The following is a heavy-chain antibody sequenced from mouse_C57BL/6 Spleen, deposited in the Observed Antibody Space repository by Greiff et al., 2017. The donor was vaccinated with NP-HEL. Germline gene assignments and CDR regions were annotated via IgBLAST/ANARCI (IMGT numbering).Heavy chain of an antibody. D-gene: IGHD3-2*02. Sequence: EVKLVESGGGLVQPGGSLSLSCAASGFTFTDYYMSWVRQPPGKALEWLGFIRNKANGYTTEYSASVKGRFTISRDNSQSILYLQMNALRAEDSATYYCARYKDISGYFDYWGQGTTLTVSS. CDR1: GFTFTDYY. CDR2: IRNKANGYTT. J-gene: IGHJ2*01. V-gene: IGHV7-3*01. CDR3: ARYKDISGYFDY.